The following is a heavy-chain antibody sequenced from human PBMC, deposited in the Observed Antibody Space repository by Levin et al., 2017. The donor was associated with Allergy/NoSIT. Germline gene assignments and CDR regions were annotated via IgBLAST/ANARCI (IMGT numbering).Heavy chain of an antibody. D-gene: IGHD4-17*01. V-gene: IGHV3-74*01. CDR3: AVIPSLYGDDDYYYGMDV. Sequence: GGSLRLSCAASGFTFSSYWMHWVRQAPGKGLVWVSRINSDGSSTSYADSVKGRFTISRDNAKNTLYLQMNSLRAEDTAVYYCAVIPSLYGDDDYYYGMDVWGQGTTVTVSS. J-gene: IGHJ6*02. CDR1: GFTFSSYW. CDR2: INSDGSST.